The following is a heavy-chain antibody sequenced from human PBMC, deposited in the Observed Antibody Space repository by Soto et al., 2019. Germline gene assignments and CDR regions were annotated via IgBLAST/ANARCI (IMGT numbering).Heavy chain of an antibody. D-gene: IGHD3-10*01. CDR2: ISYDGNNK. J-gene: IGHJ5*02. CDR3: ANDRYPPGSALNWVVNWFDA. Sequence: LACAASGLTVSDYTIHWVRQAPRKVLEWVAVISYDGNNKKYPDSVERRFTKCNGNSKNTLYLQLNSLRDEDTAVYYCANDRYPPGSALNWVVNWFDAWGEGARV. V-gene: IGHV3-30-3*02. CDR1: GLTVSDYT.